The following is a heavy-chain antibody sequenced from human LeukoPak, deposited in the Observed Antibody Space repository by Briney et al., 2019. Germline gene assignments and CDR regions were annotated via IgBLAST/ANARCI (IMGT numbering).Heavy chain of an antibody. D-gene: IGHD3-3*01. J-gene: IGHJ5*02. Sequence: GGSLRLSCAASKFTFSSYVMSRVRQAPGKGLEWVSTISGSGDSIHYADSVKGRFTISRDNSKNTLCLQMNSLRAEDTAVFYCAKVETLWSRWVWFDPWGQGTLVTVSS. V-gene: IGHV3-23*01. CDR1: KFTFSSYV. CDR2: ISGSGDSI. CDR3: AKVETLWSRWVWFDP.